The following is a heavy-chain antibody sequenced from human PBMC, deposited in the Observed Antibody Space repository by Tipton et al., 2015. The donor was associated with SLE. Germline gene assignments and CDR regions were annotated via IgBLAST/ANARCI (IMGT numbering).Heavy chain of an antibody. CDR3: ARGGTYCRQRLGY. CDR1: GGSISSYY. CDR2: IYYSGTT. D-gene: IGHD3-10*01. V-gene: IGHV4-59*01. J-gene: IGHJ4*02. Sequence: TLSLTCTVSGGSISSYYWSWIRQPPGKGLEWIGYIYYSGTTNYNPSLKSRVTISLDTSKHQISLQLTSGTTADTAVYYCARGGTYCRQRLGYWGQGTLGTGSS.